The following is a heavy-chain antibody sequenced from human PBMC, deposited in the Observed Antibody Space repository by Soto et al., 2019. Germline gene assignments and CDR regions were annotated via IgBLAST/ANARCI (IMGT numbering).Heavy chain of an antibody. D-gene: IGHD6-13*01. Sequence: PSETLSLTCAVYGGSFSGYYWSWIRQPPGKGLEWIGEINHSGSTNYNPSLKSRVTISVDTSKNQFSLKLSSVTAADTAVYYCARAHGSSSWYLHCGQGTLVTVSS. CDR3: ARAHGSSSWYLH. J-gene: IGHJ4*02. CDR2: INHSGST. CDR1: GGSFSGYY. V-gene: IGHV4-34*01.